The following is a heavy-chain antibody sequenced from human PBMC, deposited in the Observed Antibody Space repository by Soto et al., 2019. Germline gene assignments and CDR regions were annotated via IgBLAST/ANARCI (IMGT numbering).Heavy chain of an antibody. CDR3: ARGDYGGNSVAGYYYYGMDV. D-gene: IGHD4-17*01. J-gene: IGHJ6*02. V-gene: IGHV1-69*13. CDR1: GGTFSSYA. CDR2: IIPIFGTA. Sequence: SVKVSCKASGGTFSSYAISWVRQAPGQGLEWMGGIIPIFGTANYAQKFQGRVTITADESTSTAYMELSSLRSEDTAVYYCARGDYGGNSVAGYYYYGMDVWGQGTTVTSP.